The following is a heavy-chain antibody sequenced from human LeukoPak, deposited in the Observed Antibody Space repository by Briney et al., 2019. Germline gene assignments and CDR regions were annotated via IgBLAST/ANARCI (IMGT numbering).Heavy chain of an antibody. D-gene: IGHD6-13*01. V-gene: IGHV1-69*06. J-gene: IGHJ2*01. CDR2: IIPIFGTA. Sequence: ASVKVFCKASGGTFSSYAISWVRQAPGQGLEWMGGIIPIFGTANYAQKFQGRVTITADKSTRIAYMELSSLRSEDTAVYYCARSSSFFGYFDLWGRGTLVTVSS. CDR1: GGTFSSYA. CDR3: ARSSSFFGYFDL.